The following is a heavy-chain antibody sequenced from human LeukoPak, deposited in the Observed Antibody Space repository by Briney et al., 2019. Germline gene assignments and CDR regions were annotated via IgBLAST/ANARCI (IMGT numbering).Heavy chain of an antibody. CDR2: IYSGGST. D-gene: IGHD6-25*01. V-gene: IGHV3-53*01. CDR3: ARGYSGPTPIDY. CDR1: GFTFSSNY. J-gene: IGHJ4*02. Sequence: GGSLRLSCAASGFTFSSNYMSWVRQAPGKGLEWVSIIYSGGSTFYADSVKGRFTISRDNSKNTLYLQMNSLRAEDTAVYYCARGYSGPTPIDYWGQGTLVTVSS.